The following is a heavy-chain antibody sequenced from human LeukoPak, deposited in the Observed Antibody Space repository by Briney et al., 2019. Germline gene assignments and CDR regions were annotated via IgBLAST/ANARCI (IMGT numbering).Heavy chain of an antibody. J-gene: IGHJ4*02. CDR1: GYTFTSYD. CDR3: ARASTATSRWGSDY. D-gene: IGHD4-17*01. V-gene: IGHV1-8*01. Sequence: ASVKVSCKASGYTFTSYDINWVRQATGQGLEWMGWMNPNSGNTGYAQKFQGRVTMTRITSISTAYMELSSLRSEDTAVYYCARASTATSRWGSDYWGQGTLVTVSS. CDR2: MNPNSGNT.